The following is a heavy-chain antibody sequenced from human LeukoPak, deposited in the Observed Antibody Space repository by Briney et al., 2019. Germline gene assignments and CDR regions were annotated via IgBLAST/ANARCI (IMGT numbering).Heavy chain of an antibody. Sequence: GGSLRLSCAASGFAFSNYGMHWVRQAPGKGLEWVALIWYDGTNENYADSVKGRFTISRDNSRNTLHLQLNSLRAEDTAVYYCARESRIWSGIWNFDYWGQGTLVIVSS. J-gene: IGHJ4*02. CDR1: GFAFSNYG. V-gene: IGHV3-33*01. CDR3: ARESRIWSGIWNFDY. D-gene: IGHD3-3*01. CDR2: IWYDGTNE.